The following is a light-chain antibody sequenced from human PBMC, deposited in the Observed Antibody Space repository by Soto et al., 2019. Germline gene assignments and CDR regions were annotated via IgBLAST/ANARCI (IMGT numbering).Light chain of an antibody. J-gene: IGKJ5*01. Sequence: EIVLTQSPGTLSLSPGERATLSGMASQSIRSIYLAWYQQKAGQAPRLVIYGTSSRATGIPDRFSGSGSGTDFTLTISRLEPEDFAAYYCHKYGELAITFGQGTRLEIK. CDR3: HKYGELAIT. CDR1: QSIRSIY. CDR2: GTS. V-gene: IGKV3-20*01.